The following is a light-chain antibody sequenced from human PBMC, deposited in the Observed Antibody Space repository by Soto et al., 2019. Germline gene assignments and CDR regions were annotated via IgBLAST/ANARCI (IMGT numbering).Light chain of an antibody. Sequence: EVVMRQSPATLSVSPGXGATLSCRASQGIGDTLAWFQHKPGQTPRLLIYDTSTRATGVPARFSGSRSGTEFTLTIISLQSEDFAVYYCQRYNDWPLTFGGGTKVDIK. V-gene: IGKV3-15*01. CDR2: DTS. CDR1: QGIGDT. CDR3: QRYNDWPLT. J-gene: IGKJ4*01.